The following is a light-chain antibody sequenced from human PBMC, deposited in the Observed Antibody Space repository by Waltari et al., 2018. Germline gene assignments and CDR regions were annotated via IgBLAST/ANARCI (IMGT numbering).Light chain of an antibody. CDR1: QNLFYSPNNKNY. CDR2: CAS. J-gene: IGKJ2*01. V-gene: IGKV4-1*01. Sequence: DVVMTQSPDSLAVSQGERATITCKSSQNLFYSPNNKNYFCWYQQKPGQPPKLLIYCASTRESGVPERFSGSWSGTDFTLTISSLQAEDVAVYYCQQYYSTPPTFGQGTKLEIK. CDR3: QQYYSTPPT.